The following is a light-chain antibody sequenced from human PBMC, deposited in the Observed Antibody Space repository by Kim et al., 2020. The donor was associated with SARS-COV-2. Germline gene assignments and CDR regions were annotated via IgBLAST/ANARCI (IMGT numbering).Light chain of an antibody. J-gene: IGKJ1*01. CDR1: QSVSSN. V-gene: IGKV3-15*01. CDR2: GAS. CDR3: QKYNNWPRT. Sequence: EIVMTQSPATLSVSPGERATLSCRASQSVSSNLAWYQQKPGQAPRLLIYGASTRATGIPARFSGSGFGTEFTLTISSLQSEDFAVYYCQKYNNWPRTFGQETKVDIK.